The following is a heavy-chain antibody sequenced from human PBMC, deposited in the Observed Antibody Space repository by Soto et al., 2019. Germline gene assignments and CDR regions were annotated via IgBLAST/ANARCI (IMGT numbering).Heavy chain of an antibody. J-gene: IGHJ6*02. Sequence: SVKVSCKASGDTFSSYPISWVRQAPGQGLEWMGGIIPILDTANYAQKIQGRVTITADESTSTAYMELSSLRSEDTAVYYCARGGYRGYDFLLDVWGQGTRVTVSS. D-gene: IGHD5-12*01. CDR1: GDTFSSYP. CDR3: ARGGYRGYDFLLDV. CDR2: IIPILDTA. V-gene: IGHV1-69*13.